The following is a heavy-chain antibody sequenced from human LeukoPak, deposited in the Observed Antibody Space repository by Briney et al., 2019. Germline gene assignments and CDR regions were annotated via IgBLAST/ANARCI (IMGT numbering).Heavy chain of an antibody. Sequence: GGFLRLAWAASGFTFSRYEMNWLRQAPGKLLEWVSYISSSGRPIYYADSVKGRFTISRDNAKNSLYLPMTSLRAEDTAVYYCASVDAGRSRNWDWVYWGQGTLVTVSS. CDR2: ISSSGRPI. D-gene: IGHD1-7*01. CDR3: ASVDAGRSRNWDWVY. J-gene: IGHJ4*02. CDR1: GFTFSRYE. V-gene: IGHV3-48*03.